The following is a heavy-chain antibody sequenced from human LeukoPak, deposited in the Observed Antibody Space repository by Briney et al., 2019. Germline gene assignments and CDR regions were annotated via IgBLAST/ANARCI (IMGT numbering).Heavy chain of an antibody. CDR2: IYHSGST. J-gene: IGHJ4*02. D-gene: IGHD6-6*01. Sequence: PPETLSLTCTVSGASITTYYWTWIRQPPGKGLEWIGYIYHSGSTNYNPSLKSRVTISLDTSRNQFSLRLSSVTAADTAVYFCAREYSTSSEGDYFDYWGQGSLVTVSS. CDR1: GASITTYY. V-gene: IGHV4-59*01. CDR3: AREYSTSSEGDYFDY.